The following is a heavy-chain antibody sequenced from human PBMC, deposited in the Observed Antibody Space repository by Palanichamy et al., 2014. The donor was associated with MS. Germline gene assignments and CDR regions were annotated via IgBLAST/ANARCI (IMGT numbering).Heavy chain of an antibody. CDR2: ISASGST. J-gene: IGHJ4*02. Sequence: QVQLQESGPGLVKPSETLSLTCTVSGGSISNKYWSWIRQPAGKGLEWIGRISASGSTNYNPSLKSRVTMSIDTSENQSSLKLDSVTAADTAVFYCARDDTTSLDYWGQGTLVTVSS. CDR1: GGSISNKY. V-gene: IGHV4-4*07. D-gene: IGHD4-17*01. CDR3: ARDDTTSLDY.